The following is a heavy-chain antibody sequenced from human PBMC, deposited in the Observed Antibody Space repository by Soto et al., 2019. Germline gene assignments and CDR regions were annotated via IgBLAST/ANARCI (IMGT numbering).Heavy chain of an antibody. D-gene: IGHD5-18*01. Sequence: GASVPVSCQASVWIFRSYAISCVRRAPGQGLEWMGGIIPIFGTANYAQKFQARVTITADESTSTAYMELSSQRSEDTAVYYWAIGRIHLWSIFDYWGQGTLVTVSS. CDR2: IIPIFGTA. CDR3: AIGRIHLWSIFDY. CDR1: VWIFRSYA. J-gene: IGHJ4*02. V-gene: IGHV1-69*13.